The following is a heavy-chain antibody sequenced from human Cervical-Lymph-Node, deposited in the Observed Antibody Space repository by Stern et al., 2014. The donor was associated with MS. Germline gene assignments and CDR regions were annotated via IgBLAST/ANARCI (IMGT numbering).Heavy chain of an antibody. D-gene: IGHD4-11*01. CDR3: VLPSTVTTAAFDV. V-gene: IGHV1-69*06. J-gene: IGHJ3*01. Sequence: VQLVQSVAEVKKPGTSVKVSCKASGGTFSTFSINWVRQVPGQSLEWMGGIIPIFDTPNFAQKVQGRFTITADSSTSTVYMALNSLRFDDTAVYYCVLPSTVTTAAFDVWGRGTMVTVSS. CDR2: IIPIFDTP. CDR1: GGTFSTFS.